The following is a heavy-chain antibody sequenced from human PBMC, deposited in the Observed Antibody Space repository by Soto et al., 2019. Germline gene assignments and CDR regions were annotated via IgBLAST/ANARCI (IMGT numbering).Heavy chain of an antibody. CDR2: IYYSGST. CDR1: GGSISSYY. D-gene: IGHD3-16*01. J-gene: IGHJ3*02. V-gene: IGHV4-59*01. Sequence: PSETLSLTCTVSGGSISSYYWSWIRQPPGKGLEWIGYIYYSGSTNYNPSLKSRVTISVDTSKNQFSLKLSSVTAADTAVYYCARSLWGSSGNDAFDIWGQGTMDTVSS. CDR3: ARSLWGSSGNDAFDI.